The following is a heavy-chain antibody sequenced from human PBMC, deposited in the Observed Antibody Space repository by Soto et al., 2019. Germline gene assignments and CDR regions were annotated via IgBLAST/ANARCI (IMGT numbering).Heavy chain of an antibody. CDR1: GFTFSGSA. J-gene: IGHJ4*01. D-gene: IGHD2-2*01. V-gene: IGHV3-73*01. Sequence: GGSLRLSCAASGFTFSGSAMHWVRQASGKGLEWVGRVRDKANSYATAYAASVKGRFTISRDDSKNTAYLQMNSLKTEDMAVYYCTRLSDCSSTSCFDYWGQGTLVTVSS. CDR3: TRLSDCSSTSCFDY. CDR2: VRDKANSYAT.